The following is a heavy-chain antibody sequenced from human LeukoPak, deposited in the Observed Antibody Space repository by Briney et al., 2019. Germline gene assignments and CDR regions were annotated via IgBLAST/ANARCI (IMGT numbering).Heavy chain of an antibody. V-gene: IGHV4-30-2*01. CDR2: IYHSGYT. D-gene: IGHD6-13*01. CDR3: ANDRDSSTWYTYFDY. Sequence: PSETLSLTCTVSGGSISSGGYYWSWIRQPPGKGLEWIGYIYHSGYTYYNTSLKSPVTISVDGSKNQFSLKLSSVTAADTAVYYCANDRDSSTWYTYFDYWGQGTLVTVSS. J-gene: IGHJ4*02. CDR1: GGSISSGGYY.